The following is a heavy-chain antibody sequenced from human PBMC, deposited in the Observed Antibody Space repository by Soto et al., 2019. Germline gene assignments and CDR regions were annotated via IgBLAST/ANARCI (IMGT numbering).Heavy chain of an antibody. CDR2: ISDSGGRT. CDR3: ATRTYSGALHGHADVDV. Sequence: GGSLRLSCAASGFTFSTYAMSCVRQAPWKGLEWVSAISDSGGRTYYADSVQGRFTISRDNSKNTLFLQMSSLRAEGTAIYYYATRTYSGALHGHADVDVLGQGTTVTVSS. D-gene: IGHD2-21*01. CDR1: GFTFSTYA. V-gene: IGHV3-23*01. J-gene: IGHJ6*02.